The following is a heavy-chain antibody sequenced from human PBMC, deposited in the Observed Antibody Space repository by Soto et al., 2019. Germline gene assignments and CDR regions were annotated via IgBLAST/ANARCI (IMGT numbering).Heavy chain of an antibody. V-gene: IGHV1-18*01. Sequence: QVHLVQSGVEVKKPGASVKVSCTAHGYNLREYGVSWLRQVPGQGFEWMGWISGDNVNRRSSQRFQDRRTMTTDTSTTTVSMELRILRSDDTSVYFCGLEGQQLAQEQYFQFNGVDVWGQGNSVTVSS. J-gene: IGHJ6*02. CDR1: GYNLREYG. CDR2: ISGDNVNR. CDR3: GLEGQQLAQEQYFQFNGVDV. D-gene: IGHD6-13*01.